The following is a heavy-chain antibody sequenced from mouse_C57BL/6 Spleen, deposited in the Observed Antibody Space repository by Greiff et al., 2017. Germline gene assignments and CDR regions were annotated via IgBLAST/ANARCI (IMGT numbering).Heavy chain of an antibody. J-gene: IGHJ4*01. D-gene: IGHD2-4*01. CDR2: ISTGSSTI. V-gene: IGHV5-17*01. CDR3: ARLFPNDCDVGYAMDY. CDR1: GFTFSDYG. Sequence: EVKLMESGGGLVKPGGSLKLSCAASGFTFSDYGMHWVRQAPEQGLEWVAYISTGSSTIYYADTVKGRFTISRDNAKNTLFLQMTSLRSEDTAMYYCARLFPNDCDVGYAMDYWGQGTSVTVSS.